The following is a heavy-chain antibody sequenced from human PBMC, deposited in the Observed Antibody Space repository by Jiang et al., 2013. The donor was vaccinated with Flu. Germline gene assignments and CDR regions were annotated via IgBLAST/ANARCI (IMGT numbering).Heavy chain of an antibody. V-gene: IGHV6-1*01. J-gene: IGHJ4*02. CDR2: TYYRSKWYN. CDR1: GDSISSNSAT. D-gene: IGHD3-3*01. Sequence: SLTCAISGDSISSNSATWTGSGSPHREPLSGLGRTYYRSKWYNDYAVSVKSRITINSDTSKSQFSLHLNSVTPDDTAVYYCAREYDFGAINYWGQGTLVTVSS. CDR3: AREYDFGAINY.